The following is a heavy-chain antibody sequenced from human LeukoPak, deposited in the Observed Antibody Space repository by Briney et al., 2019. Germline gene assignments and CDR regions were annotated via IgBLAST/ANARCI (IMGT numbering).Heavy chain of an antibody. CDR1: GGTFSSYA. CDR2: IIPIFGTA. Sequence: GASVKVSCKASGGTFSSYAISWVRQAPGQGLEWMGGIIPIFGTANYAQKFQGRVTITADKSTRTAYMELSSLRSEDTAVYYCARGRREGYNLRSYDYWGQGTLVTVSS. D-gene: IGHD5-24*01. CDR3: ARGRREGYNLRSYDY. V-gene: IGHV1-69*06. J-gene: IGHJ4*02.